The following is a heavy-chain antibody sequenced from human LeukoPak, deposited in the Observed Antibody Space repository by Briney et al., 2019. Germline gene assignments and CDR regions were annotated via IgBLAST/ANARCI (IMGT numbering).Heavy chain of an antibody. J-gene: IGHJ4*02. D-gene: IGHD5-24*01. Sequence: PGGSLRLSCAASRFTFSSYGMHWVRQAPGKGLEWVAVISYDGSNKYYADSVKGRFTISRDNSKNTLYLQMNSLRAEDTAVYYCAKERGRWLQPFSYYFDYWGQGTLVTVSS. V-gene: IGHV3-30*18. CDR3: AKERGRWLQPFSYYFDY. CDR2: ISYDGSNK. CDR1: RFTFSSYG.